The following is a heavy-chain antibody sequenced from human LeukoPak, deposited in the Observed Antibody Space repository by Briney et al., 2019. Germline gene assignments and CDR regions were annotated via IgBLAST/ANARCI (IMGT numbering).Heavy chain of an antibody. Sequence: GGSLRLSCAASGFTFSSYEMNWVRQAPGKGLEWVSYISSGGSTIYYADSVKGRFTISRDNAKNSPYLQMNSLRAEDTAVYYCAEPGITMIGGVWGEGTTVTLSS. V-gene: IGHV3-48*03. CDR3: AEPGITMIGGV. CDR1: GFTFSSYE. D-gene: IGHD3-10*02. J-gene: IGHJ6*04. CDR2: ISSGGSTI.